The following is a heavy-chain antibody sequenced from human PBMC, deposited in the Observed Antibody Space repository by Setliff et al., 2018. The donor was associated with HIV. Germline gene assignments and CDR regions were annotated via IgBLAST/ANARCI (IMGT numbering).Heavy chain of an antibody. CDR1: GYSFTSYW. CDR2: IYPSDSYT. CDR3: ARTDCSSTSCYSVY. Sequence: PGESLKISCKGSGYSFTSYWIAWVRQMPGKGLEWMGIIYPSDSYTNYSPSFQGHVTISADKSISTAYLQWSSLKASDTAMYYCARTDCSSTSCYSVYWGQGTLVTV. V-gene: IGHV5-10-1*01. D-gene: IGHD2-2*01. J-gene: IGHJ4*02.